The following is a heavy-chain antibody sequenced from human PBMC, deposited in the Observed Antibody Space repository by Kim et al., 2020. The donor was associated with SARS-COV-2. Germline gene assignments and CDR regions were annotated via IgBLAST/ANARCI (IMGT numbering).Heavy chain of an antibody. J-gene: IGHJ4*02. D-gene: IGHD1-26*01. CDR3: ARDGGGIVGVYFDY. V-gene: IGHV1-18*01. Sequence: AQTIKGKVTMTTETSTSTAYMELRSLRSDDTAVYYCARDGGGIVGVYFDYWGQGTLVTVSS.